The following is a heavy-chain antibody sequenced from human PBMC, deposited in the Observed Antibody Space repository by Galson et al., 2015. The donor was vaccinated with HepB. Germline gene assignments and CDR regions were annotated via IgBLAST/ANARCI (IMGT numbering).Heavy chain of an antibody. J-gene: IGHJ6*03. V-gene: IGHV3-48*01. CDR1: GFTFSSYS. CDR3: ARDTLPHCSSTSCYTVSPPPKAGYYYYYYMDV. Sequence: SLRLSCAASGFTFSSYSMNWVRQAPGKGLEWVSYISSSSSTIYYADSVKGRFTISRDNAKNSLYLQMNSLRAEDTAVYYCARDTLPHCSSTSCYTVSPPPKAGYYYYYYMDVWGKGTTVTVSS. D-gene: IGHD2-2*02. CDR2: ISSSSSTI.